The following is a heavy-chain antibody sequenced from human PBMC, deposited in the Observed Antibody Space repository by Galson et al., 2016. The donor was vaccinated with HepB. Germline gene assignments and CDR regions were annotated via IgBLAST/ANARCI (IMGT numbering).Heavy chain of an antibody. CDR1: GYTFTSHA. CDR3: ARLAEATTGPFDF. CDR2: INTASANT. J-gene: IGHJ4*01. Sequence: SVKVSCKASGYTFTSHALHWVRQAPGQRLEWMAWINTASANTKYSPNFQGRVALSRDTSASTAYMELSSLRPEDTAVYFCARLAEATTGPFDFWGQGTLVNGSS. V-gene: IGHV1-3*04. D-gene: IGHD1-26*01.